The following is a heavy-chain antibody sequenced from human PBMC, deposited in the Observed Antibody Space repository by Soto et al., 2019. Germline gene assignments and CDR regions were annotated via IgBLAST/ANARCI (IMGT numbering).Heavy chain of an antibody. CDR3: ARRGVWSGYFPSYYFDY. J-gene: IGHJ4*02. CDR2: IKQDGSEK. Sequence: PGGSLRLSCAASGFTFSSYWMSWVRQAPGKGLEWVANIKQDGSEKYYVDSVKGRFTISRDNAKNSLYLQMNSLRAEDTAVYYCARRGVWSGYFPSYYFDYWGQGTLVTVSS. V-gene: IGHV3-7*01. CDR1: GFTFSSYW. D-gene: IGHD3-3*01.